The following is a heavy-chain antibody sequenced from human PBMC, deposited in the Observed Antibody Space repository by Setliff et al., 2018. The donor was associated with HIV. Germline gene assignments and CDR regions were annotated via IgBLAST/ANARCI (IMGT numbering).Heavy chain of an antibody. CDR1: SYSISSGYY. J-gene: IGHJ4*02. D-gene: IGHD6-13*01. CDR2: IYHSGST. Sequence: SETLSLTCAVSSYSISSGYYWGWIWQPPGKGLEWIGSIYHSGSTYYNPSLKSRVTISVDTSKNQFSLKLSSVTAADTAVYYCARHWLKPIQELQQLPLLDYFDYWGQGTLVTVSS. V-gene: IGHV4-38-2*01. CDR3: ARHWLKPIQELQQLPLLDYFDY.